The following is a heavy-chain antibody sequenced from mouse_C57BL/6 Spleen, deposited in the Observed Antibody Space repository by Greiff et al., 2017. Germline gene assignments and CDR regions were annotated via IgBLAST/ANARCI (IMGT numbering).Heavy chain of an antibody. J-gene: IGHJ3*01. V-gene: IGHV1-69*01. CDR2: IDPSDSYT. D-gene: IGHD2-3*01. CDR1: GYTFTSYW. Sequence: QVQLQQSGAELVMPGASVKLSCKASGYTFTSYWMHWVKQRPGQGLEWIGEIDPSDSYTNYNQKFKGKSTLTVDKSSSTAYMQLSSLTSEDSAVYYCARYDGYDWFAYWGQGTLVTVSA. CDR3: ARYDGYDWFAY.